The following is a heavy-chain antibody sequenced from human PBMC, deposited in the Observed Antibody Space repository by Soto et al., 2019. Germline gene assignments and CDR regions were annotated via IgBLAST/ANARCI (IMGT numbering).Heavy chain of an antibody. CDR3: ARAAAAGTTLDY. V-gene: IGHV4-61*01. Sequence: PSETLSLTCTVSGGAVDSNSYYWTWIRQPPGKGLEWIAYMYNSGTTKYNPSLQSRVTISLDTSKNQFSLQLSSVTAADTAVYYCARAAAAGTTLDYWGQGTLVTVSS. CDR2: MYNSGTT. J-gene: IGHJ4*02. D-gene: IGHD6-13*01. CDR1: GGAVDSNSYY.